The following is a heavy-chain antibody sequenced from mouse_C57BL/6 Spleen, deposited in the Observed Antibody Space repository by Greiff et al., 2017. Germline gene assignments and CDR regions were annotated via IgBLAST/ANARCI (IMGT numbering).Heavy chain of an antibody. J-gene: IGHJ4*01. CDR2: IDPSDSYT. V-gene: IGHV1-69*01. Sequence: QVQLQQPGAELVMPGASVKLSCKASGYTFTSYWMHWVKQRPGQGLEWIGEIDPSDSYTNYNQKFTGKSTLTVDKSSSTAYMQLSSLTSEDSAVYYCARKAPDYSYAMDYWGQGTSVTVSS. D-gene: IGHD2-4*01. CDR3: ARKAPDYSYAMDY. CDR1: GYTFTSYW.